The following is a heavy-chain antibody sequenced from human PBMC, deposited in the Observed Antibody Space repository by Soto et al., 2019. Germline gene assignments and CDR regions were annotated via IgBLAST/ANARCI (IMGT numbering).Heavy chain of an antibody. CDR2: ISGSGGST. CDR1: GFTFSSYA. Sequence: GSLRLSCAASGFTFSSYAMSWVRQAPGKGLEWVSAISGSGGSTYYADSVKGRFTISRDNSKNTLYLQMNSLRAEDTAVYYCAKDPLSWLSKDYGDYFDYWGQGTLVTVSS. CDR3: AKDPLSWLSKDYGDYFDY. D-gene: IGHD4-17*01. V-gene: IGHV3-23*01. J-gene: IGHJ4*02.